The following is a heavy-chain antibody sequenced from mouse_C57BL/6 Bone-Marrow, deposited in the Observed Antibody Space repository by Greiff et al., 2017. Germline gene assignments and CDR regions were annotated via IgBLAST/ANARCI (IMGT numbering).Heavy chain of an antibody. CDR2: ISSGSSTI. CDR3: ARRLTTVVALDY. Sequence: EVKLMESGGGLVKPGGSLKLSCAASGFTFSDYGMHWVRQAPEKGLEWVAYISSGSSTIYYADTVKGRFTISRDNAKNTRFLQMTSLRSEDTAMYYCARRLTTVVALDYWGQGTTLTVSS. J-gene: IGHJ2*01. CDR1: GFTFSDYG. V-gene: IGHV5-17*01. D-gene: IGHD1-1*01.